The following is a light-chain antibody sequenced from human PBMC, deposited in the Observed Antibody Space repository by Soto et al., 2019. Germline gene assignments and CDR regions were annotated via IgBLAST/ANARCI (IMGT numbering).Light chain of an antibody. CDR3: QQYGSSPPYT. J-gene: IGKJ2*01. CDR1: QSVSNNY. CDR2: GSS. Sequence: EVVLTQSPGTLSLSPGERATLSCRASQSVSNNYFAWYQQKPGQAPRLLIFGSSDRATGIPDRFSGCGSGTDFTLTISRLEPEDIAVYYCQQYGSSPPYTFGQGTKLEIK. V-gene: IGKV3-20*01.